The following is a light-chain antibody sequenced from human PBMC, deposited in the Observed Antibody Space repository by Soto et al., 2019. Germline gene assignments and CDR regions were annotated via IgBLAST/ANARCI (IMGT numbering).Light chain of an antibody. CDR3: AAWGGSPNVPA. Sequence: QSVLTQPPSASGTPGQRVTISCSGSNSNIGRNTVNWYQQFPGAATNLLIHSDNQRPSEVPDRFSGSRSGTSASLAISGLQAEAKNDSSCAAWGGSPNVPAFGGGTQLPVL. CDR1: NSNIGRNT. V-gene: IGLV1-44*01. CDR2: SDN. J-gene: IGLJ3*02.